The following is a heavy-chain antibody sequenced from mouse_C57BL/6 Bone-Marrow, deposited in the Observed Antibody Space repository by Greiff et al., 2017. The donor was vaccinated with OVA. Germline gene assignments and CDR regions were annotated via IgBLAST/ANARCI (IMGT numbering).Heavy chain of an antibody. V-gene: IGHV1-81*01. Sequence: QVQLKQSGAELARPGASVKLSCKASGYTFTSYGISWVKQRTGQGLEWIGEIYPRSGNTYYNEKFKGKATLTADKSSSTAYMELRSLTSEDSAVYFCARWGYDWYFDVWGTGTTVTVSS. J-gene: IGHJ1*03. CDR3: ARWGYDWYFDV. D-gene: IGHD2-2*01. CDR1: GYTFTSYG. CDR2: IYPRSGNT.